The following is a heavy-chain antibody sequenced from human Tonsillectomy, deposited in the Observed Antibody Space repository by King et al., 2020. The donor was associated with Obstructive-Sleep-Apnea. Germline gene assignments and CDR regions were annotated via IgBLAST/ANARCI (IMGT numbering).Heavy chain of an antibody. J-gene: IGHJ4*02. CDR2: ISGSGDGA. D-gene: IGHD2-2*01. CDR1: GFTFTSYA. V-gene: IGHV3-23*04. CDR3: AKGNIVAVPAAPYY. Sequence: VQLVESGGGLVQPGGSLRLSCEASGFTFTSYAMNWVRQAPGKGLEWVSVISGSGDGAYYADSVRGRFTISRDNSKSTLYLQMNSLTAADTAVYYWAKGNIVAVPAAPYYWGQGTLVTGPS.